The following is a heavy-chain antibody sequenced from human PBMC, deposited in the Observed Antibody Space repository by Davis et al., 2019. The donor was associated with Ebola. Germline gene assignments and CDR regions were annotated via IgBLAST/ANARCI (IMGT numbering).Heavy chain of an antibody. Sequence: PGGSLRLFCVASGFTFSSYWMNWVRQAPGKGLEWVANINQDGSEKYYVDSVKGRFTISRDNAKNSLYLQMNSLRAEDTAVYFCASGYCSGGSCSRSPTYWGQGSMVTVSS. CDR1: GFTFSSYW. V-gene: IGHV3-7*01. D-gene: IGHD2-15*01. CDR2: INQDGSEK. CDR3: ASGYCSGGSCSRSPTY. J-gene: IGHJ4*02.